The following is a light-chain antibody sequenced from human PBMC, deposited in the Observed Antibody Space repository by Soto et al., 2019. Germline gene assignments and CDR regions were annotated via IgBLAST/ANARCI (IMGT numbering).Light chain of an antibody. Sequence: EIVLTQSPGTLSLSPGERATLSCRASQSVSGSSLAWYQQIPGQAPRLLIYGASSRATGIPDRFSGSGSGTDFTLPISRLEPEDLAVYYCQQYGSSPLTFGGGTKVDI. V-gene: IGKV3-20*01. CDR2: GAS. CDR3: QQYGSSPLT. CDR1: QSVSGSS. J-gene: IGKJ4*01.